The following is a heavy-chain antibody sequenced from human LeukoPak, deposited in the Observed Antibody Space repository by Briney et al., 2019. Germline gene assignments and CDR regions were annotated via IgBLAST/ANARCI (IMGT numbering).Heavy chain of an antibody. CDR3: ARHLPSRYSGSYYFDY. V-gene: IGHV5-51*01. CDR2: VSPSDSDT. CDR1: GYTFTNFW. Sequence: GESLKISCEGSGYTFTNFWIGWVRQMPGKGLEWMGIVSPSDSDTRYSPSFQGQVTISADKSISTAYLQWSSLKASDTAMYYCARHLPSRYSGSYYFDYWGQGTLVTVSS. D-gene: IGHD1-26*01. J-gene: IGHJ4*02.